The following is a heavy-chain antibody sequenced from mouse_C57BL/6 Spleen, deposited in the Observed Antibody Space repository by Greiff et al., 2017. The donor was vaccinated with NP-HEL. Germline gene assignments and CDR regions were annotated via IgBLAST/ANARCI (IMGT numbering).Heavy chain of an antibody. D-gene: IGHD2-4*01. J-gene: IGHJ3*01. CDR2: INPNNGGT. CDR3: ATYDYDGKLFAY. V-gene: IGHV1-22*01. Sequence: EVQLQQSGPELVKPGASVKMSCKASGYTFTDYNMHWVKQSHGKSLEWIGYINPNNGGTSYNQKFKGKATLTVNKSSSTAYMEIRSLTSEDSAVYYCATYDYDGKLFAYWGQGTLVTVSA. CDR1: GYTFTDYN.